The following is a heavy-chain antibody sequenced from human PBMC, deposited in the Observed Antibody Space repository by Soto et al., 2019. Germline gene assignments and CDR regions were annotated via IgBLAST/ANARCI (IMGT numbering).Heavy chain of an antibody. D-gene: IGHD4-4*01. CDR2: ISGSGIST. V-gene: IGHV3-23*01. Sequence: GGSLRLSCAASGFTFSTYPMSWVRQAPGKGLEWVSGISGSGISTYYTDSVKGRFTISRDNSKNTVFLQMNSLRDEDTAVYYCVKPPVITASYYYYDMDVWGQGTTVTISS. CDR1: GFTFSTYP. J-gene: IGHJ6*02. CDR3: VKPPVITASYYYYDMDV.